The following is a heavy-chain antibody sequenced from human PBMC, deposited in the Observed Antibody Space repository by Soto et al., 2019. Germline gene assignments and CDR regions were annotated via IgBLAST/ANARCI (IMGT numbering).Heavy chain of an antibody. CDR2: INHSGST. CDR1: GGSFSGYY. CDR3: ARGQSYYYDSSAHPRFDS. J-gene: IGHJ5*01. V-gene: IGHV4-34*01. Sequence: SETLSLTCAVYGGSFSGYYWSWIRHPPGKGLEWIGEINHSGSTNYNPSLKSRVTISVDTSKNQFSLKLSSVTAADTAVYYCARGQSYYYDSSAHPRFDSWGQGTRVTVSS. D-gene: IGHD3-22*01.